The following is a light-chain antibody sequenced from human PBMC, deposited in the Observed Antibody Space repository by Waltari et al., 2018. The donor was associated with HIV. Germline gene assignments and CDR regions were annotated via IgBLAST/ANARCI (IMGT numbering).Light chain of an antibody. CDR1: QSVRTS. CDR2: GAS. V-gene: IGKV3-15*01. CDR3: QQYDDWPPFT. Sequence: DIVMTQSPAILYVSPGESVTLSCRASQSVRTSLAWYQQKPGQAPRLLIYGASTRATGIPARFSGSGSGTEFTLTISSLQSEDSAVYHCQQYDDWPPFTFGQGTKLEIK. J-gene: IGKJ2*01.